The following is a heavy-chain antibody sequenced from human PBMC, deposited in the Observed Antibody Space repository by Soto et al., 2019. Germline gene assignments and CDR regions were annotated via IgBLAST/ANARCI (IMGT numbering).Heavy chain of an antibody. Sequence: PGGSLRLSCAASGFTFNNYAMSWFRQAPGKGLEWVSSINNGGDNIYYADSVKGRFTISRDNSKSTLYLQMNSLRAEDTAVYYCAKTFLARYCSSSICYDPADYFDYWGQGTLVTVSS. V-gene: IGHV3-23*01. J-gene: IGHJ4*02. CDR3: AKTFLARYCSSSICYDPADYFDY. D-gene: IGHD2-2*01. CDR1: GFTFNNYA. CDR2: INNGGDNI.